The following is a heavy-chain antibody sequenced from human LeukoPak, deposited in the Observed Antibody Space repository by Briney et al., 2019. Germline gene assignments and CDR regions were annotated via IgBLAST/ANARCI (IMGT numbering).Heavy chain of an antibody. CDR3: SRESGAFCPFGY. J-gene: IGHJ4*02. Sequence: SETLSLTCGVSGGSISGTNWWSWVRQPPGQGLEWIGETSLAGQTNYNPSLNGRVTMSLDKSSNQPSLNLTSVTAADTATYYCSRESGAFCPFGYWGQGTLVIVSS. V-gene: IGHV4/OR15-8*02. CDR1: GGSISGTNW. D-gene: IGHD1-26*01. CDR2: TSLAGQT.